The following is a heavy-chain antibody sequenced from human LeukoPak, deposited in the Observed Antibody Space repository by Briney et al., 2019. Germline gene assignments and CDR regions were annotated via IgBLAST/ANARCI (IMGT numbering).Heavy chain of an antibody. CDR2: INPNSGGT. V-gene: IGHV1-2*02. CDR3: ARGPIVVVTIFDY. Sequence: GASVKVSCKASGYTFTGYYMHWVRQAPGQGLEWMGWINPNSGGTNYAQKFQGRVTMTRDTSFSTAYMELSRLRSDDTAVYYCARGPIVVVTIFDYWGQGTLVTVSS. CDR1: GYTFTGYY. J-gene: IGHJ4*02. D-gene: IGHD3-22*01.